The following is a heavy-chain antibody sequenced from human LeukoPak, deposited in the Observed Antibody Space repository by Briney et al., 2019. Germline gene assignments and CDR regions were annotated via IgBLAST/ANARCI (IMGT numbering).Heavy chain of an antibody. D-gene: IGHD5-12*01. J-gene: IGHJ4*02. CDR3: AKDMRSRGYSGYDCFDY. Sequence: ASVKVSCKASRYTFTGYYMHWVRQAPGQGLEWMGWINPHSGDKNYAQKFQGRVTMTRGTSTSTAYMEVSRLSSDDTAVYYCAKDMRSRGYSGYDCFDYWGQGTLVTVSS. V-gene: IGHV1-2*02. CDR1: RYTFTGYY. CDR2: INPHSGDK.